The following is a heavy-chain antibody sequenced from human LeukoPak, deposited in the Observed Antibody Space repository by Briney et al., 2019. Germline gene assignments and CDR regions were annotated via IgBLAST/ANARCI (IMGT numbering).Heavy chain of an antibody. D-gene: IGHD6-13*01. CDR3: ARVRANWYVDY. Sequence: GGSLRLSCAASGFTFSSYSFNWVRQVPGKGLEWVSSITTTFYTYYTDSVKGRFTISRGNAKNSLYLQMISLRAEDTAVYYCARVRANWYVDYWGQGTLVTVSS. V-gene: IGHV3-21*01. CDR1: GFTFSSYS. J-gene: IGHJ4*02. CDR2: ITTTFYT.